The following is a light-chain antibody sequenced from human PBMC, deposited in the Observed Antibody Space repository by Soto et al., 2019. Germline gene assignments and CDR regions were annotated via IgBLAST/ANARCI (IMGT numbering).Light chain of an antibody. V-gene: IGKV3-15*01. CDR3: QQYTNWPSWT. J-gene: IGKJ1*01. CDR1: QSVGSF. CDR2: GAS. Sequence: EKVMTQSPATLSMSPGERATLSCRASQSVGSFLAWYQQKPGQAPRLLIYGASTRATGIPARFSGSGSGTEFTRTIRSLQSEDFGVYYCQQYTNWPSWTFGQGAKVE.